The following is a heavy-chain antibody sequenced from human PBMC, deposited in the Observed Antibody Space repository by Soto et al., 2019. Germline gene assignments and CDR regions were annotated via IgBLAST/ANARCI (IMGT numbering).Heavy chain of an antibody. CDR1: GFTFSSYA. J-gene: IGHJ4*02. CDR2: ISYDGSNK. D-gene: IGHD3-22*01. CDR3: ARSSPPGYYYDSSGYPYYFDY. V-gene: IGHV3-30-3*01. Sequence: TGGSLRLSCAASGFTFSSYAMHWVRQAPGKGLEWVAVISYDGSNKYYADSVKGRFTISRDNSKNTLYLQMNSLRAEDTAVYYCARSSPPGYYYDSSGYPYYFDYWGQGTLVTVSS.